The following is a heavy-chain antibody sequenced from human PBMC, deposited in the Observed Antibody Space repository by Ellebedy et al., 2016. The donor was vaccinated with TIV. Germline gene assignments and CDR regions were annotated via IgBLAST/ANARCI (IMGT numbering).Heavy chain of an antibody. Sequence: PGGSLRLSCAASGFTSRDHYMDWVRQALGKGLEWVGRTRNDPNIYTTEYAASVEGRFTISRDVAKNSVYLQMNSLKTEDTGVYYCTSPRWEYYDHRGYYWGQGTLVTVSS. J-gene: IGHJ4*02. CDR1: GFTSRDHY. CDR3: TSPRWEYYDHRGYY. CDR2: TRNDPNIYTT. D-gene: IGHD3-22*01. V-gene: IGHV3-72*01.